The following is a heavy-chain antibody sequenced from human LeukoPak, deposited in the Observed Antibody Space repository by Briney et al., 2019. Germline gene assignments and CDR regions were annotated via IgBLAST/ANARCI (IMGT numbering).Heavy chain of an antibody. V-gene: IGHV5-51*01. D-gene: IGHD1-26*01. CDR3: ARFVGATTTCYYYYGMDV. CDR2: IYPGDSDT. CDR1: GYSFTSYW. Sequence: GESLKISCKGSGYSFTSYWIGWVRQMPGKGLEWMGIIYPGDSDTRYSPSFQGQVTISADKSISTAYLQWSSLKASDTAMYYCARFVGATTTCYYYYGMDVWGQGTTVTVSS. J-gene: IGHJ6*02.